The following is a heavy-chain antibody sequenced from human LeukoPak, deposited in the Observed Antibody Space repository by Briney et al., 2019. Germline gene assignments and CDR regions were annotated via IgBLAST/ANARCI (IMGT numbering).Heavy chain of an antibody. D-gene: IGHD5-18*01. V-gene: IGHV3-23*01. CDR1: GGSISSSSYY. J-gene: IGHJ4*02. Sequence: ETLSLTCTVSGGSISSSSYYWGWIRQPPGKGLEWVSAISGSGGSTYYADSVKGRFTISRDNSKNTLYLQMNSLRAEDTAVYYCAKVRGSAKLAPDYWGQGTLVTVSS. CDR3: AKVRGSAKLAPDY. CDR2: ISGSGGST.